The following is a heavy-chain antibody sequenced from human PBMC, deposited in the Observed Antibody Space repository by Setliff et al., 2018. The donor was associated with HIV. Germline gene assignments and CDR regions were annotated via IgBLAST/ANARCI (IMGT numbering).Heavy chain of an antibody. Sequence: SETLSLTCTVSGDSISNYYWSWVRQPPGKGLEWIGYIYTTGSTNYSPSLKSRVTISVDTSKNQFSLKLSSVTAADTAVYYCASRRAAMWRGLFVGFENWGQGTLVTVSS. J-gene: IGHJ4*02. D-gene: IGHD1-26*01. CDR2: IYTTGST. V-gene: IGHV4-4*09. CDR1: GDSISNYY. CDR3: ASRRAAMWRGLFVGFEN.